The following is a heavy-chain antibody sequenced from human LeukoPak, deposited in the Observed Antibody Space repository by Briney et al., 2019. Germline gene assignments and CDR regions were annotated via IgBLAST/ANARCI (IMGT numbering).Heavy chain of an antibody. V-gene: IGHV3-30*03. J-gene: IGHJ5*02. CDR3: ARGYQLLGGNWFDP. CDR2: ISYDGSNK. CDR1: GFTFSSYG. D-gene: IGHD2-2*01. Sequence: GGSLRLSCAASGFTFSSYGMSWVRQAPGKGLEWVAVISYDGSNKYYADSVKGRFTISRDNSKNALYLQMNSLRAEDTAVYYCARGYQLLGGNWFDPWGQGTLVTVSS.